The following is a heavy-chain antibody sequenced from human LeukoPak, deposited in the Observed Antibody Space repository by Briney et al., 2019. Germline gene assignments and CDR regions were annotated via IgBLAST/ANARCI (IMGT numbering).Heavy chain of an antibody. CDR1: GFTVSNNY. V-gene: IGHV3-66*02. J-gene: IGHJ4*02. CDR2: IYSGDNT. D-gene: IGHD3-16*01. CDR3: AGRRVLDASFDY. Sequence: PGGSLRLSCAASGFTVSNNYMSWVRQAPGKGMKWVSVIYSGDNTYYVESVKGRFTISRYNSKNTLFLQMNRLRAEDTAVYYCAGRRVLDASFDYWGQGTLVTVSS.